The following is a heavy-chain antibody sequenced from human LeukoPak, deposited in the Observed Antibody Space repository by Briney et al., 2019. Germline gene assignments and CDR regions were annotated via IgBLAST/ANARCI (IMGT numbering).Heavy chain of an antibody. CDR3: AKDIAYSATYYDY. CDR1: GFTFRNYV. Sequence: GGSLRLSCAVSGFTFRNYVMSWVRQAPGKGLEWVSGISATGGGTYYADSVKGRFSISRDNARNSLYLQMNSLRAEDTAFYYCAKDIAYSATYYDYWGQGTLVTVSS. D-gene: IGHD1-26*01. V-gene: IGHV3-23*01. CDR2: ISATGGGT. J-gene: IGHJ4*02.